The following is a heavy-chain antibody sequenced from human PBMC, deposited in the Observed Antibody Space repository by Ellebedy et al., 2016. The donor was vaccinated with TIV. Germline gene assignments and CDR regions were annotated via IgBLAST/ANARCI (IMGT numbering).Heavy chain of an antibody. J-gene: IGHJ4*02. CDR1: GGSFSGYY. CDR3: AGVLTGYYRYFDY. CDR2: INHSGST. D-gene: IGHD3-9*01. Sequence: SETLSLXXAVYGGSFSGYYWSWIRQPPGKGLEWIGEINHSGSTNYNPSLKSRVTISVDTSKNQFSLKLSSVTAADTAVYYCAGVLTGYYRYFDYWGQGTLVTVSS. V-gene: IGHV4-34*01.